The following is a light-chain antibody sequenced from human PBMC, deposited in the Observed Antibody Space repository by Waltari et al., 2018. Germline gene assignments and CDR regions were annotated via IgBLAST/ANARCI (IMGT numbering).Light chain of an antibody. Sequence: DIQLTQSPPSLSASVGDRVTITCRASQDITNYLNWYQQKPGKAPKLLIHDASKLEIGVPSRFSGSLSGTHFTLTISSLQPEDIGTYYCQRYDNLPIFAFGPGTKVEI. CDR3: QRYDNLPIFA. CDR1: QDITNY. V-gene: IGKV1-33*01. CDR2: DAS. J-gene: IGKJ3*01.